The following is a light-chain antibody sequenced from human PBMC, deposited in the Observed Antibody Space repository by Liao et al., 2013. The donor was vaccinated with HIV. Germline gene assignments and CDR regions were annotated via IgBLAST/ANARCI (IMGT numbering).Light chain of an antibody. V-gene: IGLV3-1*01. CDR1: KLGDKY. CDR2: QDS. CDR3: QAWDITTGV. Sequence: SYELTQPPSVSVSPGQTASITCSGDKLGDKYACWYQQKPGQSPVLVIYQDSKRPSGIPERFSGSTSGNAATLTISGTQAMDEAAYYCQAWDITTGVFGAGTTLTVL. J-gene: IGLJ3*02.